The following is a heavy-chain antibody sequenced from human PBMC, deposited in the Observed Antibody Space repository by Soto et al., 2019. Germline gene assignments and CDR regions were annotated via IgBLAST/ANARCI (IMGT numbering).Heavy chain of an antibody. J-gene: IGHJ5*02. CDR2: IYYSGST. Sequence: SETLSLTCTVSGGSISSGGYYWGWIRQPPGKGLEWIGSIYYSGSTYYNPSLKSRVTISVDTSKNQFSLKLSSVTAADTAVYYCARRRICGYDSCWFDPWGQGTLVTVSS. D-gene: IGHD5-12*01. CDR1: GGSISSGGYY. V-gene: IGHV4-39*01. CDR3: ARRRICGYDSCWFDP.